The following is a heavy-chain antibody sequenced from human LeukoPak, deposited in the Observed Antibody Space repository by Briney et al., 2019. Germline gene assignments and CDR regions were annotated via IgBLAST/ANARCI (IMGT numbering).Heavy chain of an antibody. D-gene: IGHD2-15*01. J-gene: IGHJ5*02. CDR2: IRYDERNK. CDR3: ARVRYCSGGSCHGNWYDP. CDR1: GFTFSSYA. V-gene: IGHV3-30*02. Sequence: GGSLRLSCEASGFTFSSYAMHWVRQAPGKGLEWVAFIRYDERNKYYSDSVKGRFTISRDNGKNSLYLQMNSLRAEDTAVYYCARVRYCSGGSCHGNWYDPWGQGTLVTVSP.